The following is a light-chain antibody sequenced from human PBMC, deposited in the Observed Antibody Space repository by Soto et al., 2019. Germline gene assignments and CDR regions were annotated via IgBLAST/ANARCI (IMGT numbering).Light chain of an antibody. CDR2: GAS. J-gene: IGKJ5*01. Sequence: DIVLTQSPGTLSLSPGERATLSCRAGQSVRSSNLDWYQQNHGQAPRLLIYGASTRATGTPDRFSGSESGTDFTLTISRLEPEDFAVYYCQQYGSSPTFGQGTRLEIK. CDR3: QQYGSSPT. CDR1: QSVRSSN. V-gene: IGKV3-20*01.